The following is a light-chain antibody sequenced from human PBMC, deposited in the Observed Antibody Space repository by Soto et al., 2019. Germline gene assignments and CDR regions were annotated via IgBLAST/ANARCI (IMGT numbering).Light chain of an antibody. CDR1: TSNIGAGYD. J-gene: IGLJ3*02. CDR2: GNA. CDR3: QSYDSSLSGSWV. V-gene: IGLV1-40*01. Sequence: QSVLTQPPSVSGAPGQGVTISCAGGTSNIGAGYDVHWYQHLPGKHPKLLIYGNANRPSGVPDRFSASTSGTSASLAISDLQAEDEADYYCQSYDSSLSGSWVFGGGTKLTVL.